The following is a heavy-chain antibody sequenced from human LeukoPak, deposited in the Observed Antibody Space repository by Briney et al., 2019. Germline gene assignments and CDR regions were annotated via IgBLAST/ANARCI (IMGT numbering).Heavy chain of an antibody. CDR3: ARVAVDMATIYGIDRWFDP. D-gene: IGHD5-24*01. Sequence: GASVKVSCKASGYTFTSYFMHWVRQAPGQGLEWVGIINSSGGGTSYAQKFQGRVTMTRDTSTSTVYMELSSLRSEDTAVYYCARVAVDMATIYGIDRWFDPWGQGTLVTVSS. V-gene: IGHV1-46*01. CDR1: GYTFTSYF. CDR2: INSSGGGT. J-gene: IGHJ5*02.